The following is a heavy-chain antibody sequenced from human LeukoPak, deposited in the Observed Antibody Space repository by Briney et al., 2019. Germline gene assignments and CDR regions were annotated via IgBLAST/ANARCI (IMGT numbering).Heavy chain of an antibody. CDR3: ARDLGDGYTAPYYFDY. J-gene: IGHJ4*02. CDR2: ISSSSSTI. D-gene: IGHD5-24*01. CDR1: GFAYSSYS. V-gene: IGHV3-48*01. Sequence: PGGSLRLSCVASGFAYSSYSMNWVRQAPGKGLEWVSYISSSSSTIYYADSVKGRFTISRDNAKNSLYLQMNSLRAEDTAVYYCARDLGDGYTAPYYFDYWGQGTLVTVSS.